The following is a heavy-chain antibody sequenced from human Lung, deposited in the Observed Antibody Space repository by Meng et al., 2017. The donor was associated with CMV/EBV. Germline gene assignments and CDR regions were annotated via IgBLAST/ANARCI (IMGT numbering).Heavy chain of an antibody. Sequence: GGSLRLXCAASGFTFSSYAMHWVRQAPGKGLEWVAVISYDGSNKYYADSVKGRFTISRDNSKNTLYLQMNSLRAEDMAVYYCARDPNTLGSNYDFWSGYYNHYYYGMDVWGQGTTVTVSS. V-gene: IGHV3-30-3*01. CDR1: GFTFSSYA. CDR2: ISYDGSNK. CDR3: ARDPNTLGSNYDFWSGYYNHYYYGMDV. J-gene: IGHJ6*02. D-gene: IGHD3-3*01.